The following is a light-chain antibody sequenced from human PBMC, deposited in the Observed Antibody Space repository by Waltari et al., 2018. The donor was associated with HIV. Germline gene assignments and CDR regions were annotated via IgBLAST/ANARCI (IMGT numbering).Light chain of an antibody. Sequence: QSALTQPASVSGSPGQSITISCTGTSSDVGAYNYVSWYQQHPHKAPKLMIYEVSNRPSGVSNRFSGSKSGNTASLTISGLQAEDEADYYCSSYTTTRTLVFGGGTKLTVL. J-gene: IGLJ2*01. CDR2: EVS. CDR1: SSDVGAYNY. CDR3: SSYTTTRTLV. V-gene: IGLV2-14*01.